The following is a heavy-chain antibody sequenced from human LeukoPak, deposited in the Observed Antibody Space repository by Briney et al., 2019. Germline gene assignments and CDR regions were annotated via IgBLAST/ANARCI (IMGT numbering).Heavy chain of an antibody. CDR1: EFTFSSYA. J-gene: IGHJ6*03. Sequence: PGGSLRLSCAASEFTFSSYAMSWVRQAPGKGLEWVSAISGSGDSTYYADSVKGRFTISRDNSKNTLYLQMNSLRAEDTAIYYCAKARHYGSGSYYINYYYYYMDVWGKGTTVTVSS. V-gene: IGHV3-23*01. D-gene: IGHD3-10*01. CDR2: ISGSGDST. CDR3: AKARHYGSGSYYINYYYYYMDV.